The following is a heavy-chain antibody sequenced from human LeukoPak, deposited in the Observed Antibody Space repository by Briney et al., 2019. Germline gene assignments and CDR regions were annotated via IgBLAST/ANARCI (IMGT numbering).Heavy chain of an antibody. Sequence: GGSLTLSCAASGFTFSSYAMHGLRQAPGKGRERVAVISYDGSTKYYADSVKGRFTISRDNSKNTLYLQMNSLRAEDTAVYYCARATYSSSWYCDYWGQGTLVTVSS. D-gene: IGHD6-13*01. CDR1: GFTFSSYA. V-gene: IGHV3-30*01. CDR2: ISYDGSTK. CDR3: ARATYSSSWYCDY. J-gene: IGHJ4*02.